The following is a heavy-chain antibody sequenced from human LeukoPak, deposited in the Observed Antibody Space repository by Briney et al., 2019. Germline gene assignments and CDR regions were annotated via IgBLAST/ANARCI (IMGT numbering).Heavy chain of an antibody. CDR1: GYTFTSYA. J-gene: IGHJ3*02. CDR2: MSADNGNT. CDR3: ARSGLAGGISRAFDI. Sequence: ASVKVSCKASGYTFTSYAISWVRQAPGQGLEWMGWMSADNGNTNYAQRVQGRVTMTTDTSTTTAYMELRSLGSDDTAVYRCARSGLAGGISRAFDIWGQGTMVTVSS. V-gene: IGHV1-18*01. D-gene: IGHD5-12*01.